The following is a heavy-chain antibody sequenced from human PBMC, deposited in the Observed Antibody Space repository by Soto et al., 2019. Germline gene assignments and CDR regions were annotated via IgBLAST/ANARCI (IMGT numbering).Heavy chain of an antibody. J-gene: IGHJ4*02. Sequence: GGSLRLSCAASGFTFNIYSMNWVRQAPGKGLEWVSYITSDTATIHYADSVRGRFTISRDNSKNTLNLQMNSLRLEDTAVYYCAKKTPGGSLSPPDSWGQGTLVTVSS. D-gene: IGHD5-12*01. CDR1: GFTFNIYS. V-gene: IGHV3-48*01. CDR2: ITSDTATI. CDR3: AKKTPGGSLSPPDS.